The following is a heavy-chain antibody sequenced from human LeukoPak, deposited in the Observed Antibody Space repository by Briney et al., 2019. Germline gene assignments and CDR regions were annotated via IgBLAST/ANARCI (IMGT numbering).Heavy chain of an antibody. D-gene: IGHD3-10*01. Sequence: GASVKVSCKASGYTFTSYDINWVRQATGQGLEWMGWMNPNSGNTGYAQKFQGRVTMTRNTSISTAYMELSRLRSDDTAVYYCARGRRSLLWFGELLRPKYNWFDPWGQGTLVTVSS. CDR3: ARGRRSLLWFGELLRPKYNWFDP. J-gene: IGHJ5*02. CDR2: MNPNSGNT. CDR1: GYTFTSYD. V-gene: IGHV1-8*01.